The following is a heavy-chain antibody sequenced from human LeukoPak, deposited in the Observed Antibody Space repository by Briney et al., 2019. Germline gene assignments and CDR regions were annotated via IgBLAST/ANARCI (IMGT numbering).Heavy chain of an antibody. CDR1: GYTFTSYG. CDR3: AVDGPYCGSDCYPQAKYFDY. Sequence: ASVKVSCKASGYTFTSYGISWVRQAPGQGLEWMGWISAYNGNTNYAQKLQGRVTMTTDTSTSTAYMELRSLRSDGTAVYYCAVDGPYCGSDCYPQAKYFDYWGPGTLVTVSS. D-gene: IGHD2-21*02. J-gene: IGHJ4*02. V-gene: IGHV1-18*01. CDR2: ISAYNGNT.